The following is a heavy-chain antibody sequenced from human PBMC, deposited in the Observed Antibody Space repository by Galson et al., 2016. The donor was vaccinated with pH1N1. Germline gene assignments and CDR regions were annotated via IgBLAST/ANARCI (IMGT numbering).Heavy chain of an antibody. Sequence: SVKVSCKASGYTFTGYYIHWVRQAPGQGLVWMGCINPNSGGTNYAQNFQDRVTMTWDTSITTAYMELSRLRSDDTAMFYCARARDWYFDVWGRGTLVSVS. CDR3: ARARDWYFDV. J-gene: IGHJ2*01. CDR1: GYTFTGYY. V-gene: IGHV1-2*02. CDR2: INPNSGGT.